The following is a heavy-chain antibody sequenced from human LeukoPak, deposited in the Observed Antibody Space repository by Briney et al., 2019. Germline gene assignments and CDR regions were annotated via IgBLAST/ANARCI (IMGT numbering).Heavy chain of an antibody. D-gene: IGHD2-2*01. CDR2: INTDGSST. CDR1: GFTFSSYW. CDR3: ARDSSTSCYDY. V-gene: IGHV3-74*01. Sequence: PGGSLRLSCAASGFTFSSYWMHWVRQAPGKGLVWVSRINTDGSSTSYADSVKGRFTTSRDNAKNSLYLQMNSLRAEDTAVYYCARDSSTSCYDYWGQGTLVTVSS. J-gene: IGHJ4*02.